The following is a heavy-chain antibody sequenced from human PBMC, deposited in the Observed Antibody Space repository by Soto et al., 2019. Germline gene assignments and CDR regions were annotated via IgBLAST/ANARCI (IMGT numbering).Heavy chain of an antibody. CDR2: IKQDGSQK. V-gene: IGHV3-7*04. CDR3: ARGDYHDNSGPFSDAFDV. CDR1: GFTFSNYW. Sequence: GGSLRLSCAASGFTFSNYWMSWVRQAPGKGLEWVANIKQDGSQKWYVDSVEGRFTIPRDNAKKSLFLEMNSLRVEDTAIYYCARGDYHDNSGPFSDAFDVWGPGTLVTVSS. J-gene: IGHJ3*01. D-gene: IGHD3-22*01.